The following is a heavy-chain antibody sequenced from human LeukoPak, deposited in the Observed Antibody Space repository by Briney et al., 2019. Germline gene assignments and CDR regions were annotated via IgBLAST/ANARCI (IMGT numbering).Heavy chain of an antibody. D-gene: IGHD6-13*01. V-gene: IGHV3-21*01. CDR2: ISSSSSYI. J-gene: IGHJ4*02. CDR3: ARDIAGTDFDY. Sequence: PGGSLRLSCAASGFTFSNYGMHWVRQAPGKGLEWVSSISSSSSYIYYADSVKGRFTISRDNAKNSLYLQMNSLRAEDTAVYYCARDIAGTDFDYWGQGTLVTVSS. CDR1: GFTFSNYG.